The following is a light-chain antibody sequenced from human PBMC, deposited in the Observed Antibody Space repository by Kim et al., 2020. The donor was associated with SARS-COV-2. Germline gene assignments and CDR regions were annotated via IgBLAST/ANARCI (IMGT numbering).Light chain of an antibody. CDR1: QSLLQSNGYNY. CDR2: LGS. V-gene: IGKV2-28*01. J-gene: IGKJ2*01. CDR3: MQALQTVYT. Sequence: EPASIACRSSQSLLQSNGYNYLDWDLQKPGQSPQLLIYLGSNRASGVPDRVSGSGSGTDFTLKISRVEAEDVGVYYCMQALQTVYTFGQGTKLEI.